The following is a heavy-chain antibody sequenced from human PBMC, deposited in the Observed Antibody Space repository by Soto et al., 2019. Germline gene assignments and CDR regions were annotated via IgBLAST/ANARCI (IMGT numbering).Heavy chain of an antibody. Sequence: QVPLVQSGAEVKKPGASVKVSCKASGYTFTSYGISWVRQAPGQGLEWMGWISAYNGNTNYAQKLQGRVTMTTDTSTSTAYMELRSLRSDDTAVYYCARADYGDYVTPLYYGMDVWGQGTTVTVAS. V-gene: IGHV1-18*01. D-gene: IGHD4-17*01. CDR1: GYTFTSYG. J-gene: IGHJ6*02. CDR3: ARADYGDYVTPLYYGMDV. CDR2: ISAYNGNT.